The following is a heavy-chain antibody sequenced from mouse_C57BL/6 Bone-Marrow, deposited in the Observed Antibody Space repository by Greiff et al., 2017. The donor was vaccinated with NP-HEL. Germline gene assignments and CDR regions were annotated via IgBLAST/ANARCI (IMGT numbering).Heavy chain of an antibody. V-gene: IGHV1-81*01. D-gene: IGHD1-1*01. Sequence: QVQLKQSGAELARPGASVKLSCKASGYTFTSYGISWVKQRTGQGLEWIGEIYPRSGNTYYNEKFKGKATLTADKSSSTAYMELRSLTSEDSAVYFCARRGRYDGSSPLWYFDVWGTGTTVTVSS. CDR2: IYPRSGNT. CDR3: ARRGRYDGSSPLWYFDV. CDR1: GYTFTSYG. J-gene: IGHJ1*03.